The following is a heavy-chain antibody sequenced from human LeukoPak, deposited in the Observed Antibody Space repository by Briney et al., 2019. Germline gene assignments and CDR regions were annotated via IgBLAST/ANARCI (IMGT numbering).Heavy chain of an antibody. Sequence: GGSLRLSCAASGFTFSSYSMNWVRQAPGKGLEWVSSISSSSSYIYYAESVKGRFTTSRDTAKNSLYLRMNSLRAADRAVYYCASTLCYLDSPAYYPGYWGDRTPVTASP. CDR3: ASTLCYLDSPAYYPGY. V-gene: IGHV3-21*01. CDR1: GFTFSSYS. D-gene: IGHD2-15*01. J-gene: IGHJ6*01. CDR2: ISSSSSYI.